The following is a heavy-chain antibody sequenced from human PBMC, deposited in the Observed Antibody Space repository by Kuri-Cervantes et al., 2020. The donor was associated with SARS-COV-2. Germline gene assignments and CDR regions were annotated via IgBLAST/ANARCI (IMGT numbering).Heavy chain of an antibody. CDR3: ARGPPGSGWFSI. CDR2: MNPNSGNT. J-gene: IGHJ3*02. CDR1: GYTFTSYD. V-gene: IGHV1-8*02. D-gene: IGHD6-19*01. Sequence: ASVKVSCKASGYTFTSYDINWVRQATGQGLEWMGWMNPNSGNTGYAQKFQGRVTMTRNTSVSTAYMELSSLRSEDTAVYYCARGPPGSGWFSIWSQGTMVTVSS.